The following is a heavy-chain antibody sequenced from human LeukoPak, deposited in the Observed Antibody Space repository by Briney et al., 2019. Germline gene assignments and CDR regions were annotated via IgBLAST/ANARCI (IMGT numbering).Heavy chain of an antibody. J-gene: IGHJ4*02. D-gene: IGHD3-22*01. CDR3: ARNYYDRSGFSYAYDY. V-gene: IGHV4-31*03. CDR1: GVSITSGGYY. Sequence: SETLSLTCTVSGVSITSGGYYWSWIRQHPGKGLEWIGSSDYSGSTYYNPSLKSRVTISVDTSKNQFSLKLRSVTAADTAVYYCARNYYDRSGFSYAYDYWGQGTLVTVSS. CDR2: SDYSGST.